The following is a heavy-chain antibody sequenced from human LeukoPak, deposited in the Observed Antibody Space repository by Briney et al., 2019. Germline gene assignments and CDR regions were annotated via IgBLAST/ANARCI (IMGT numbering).Heavy chain of an antibody. CDR3: ARTAHSGWYYFDY. Sequence: ASVKVSCKASGYTFTSYYMHWVRQAPGQGPEWMGIINPSGGSTSYAQKFQGRVTMTRDTSTSTVYMELSSLKSEDTAVYYCARTAHSGWYYFDYWGQGTLVTVSS. CDR2: INPSGGST. D-gene: IGHD6-19*01. CDR1: GYTFTSYY. J-gene: IGHJ4*02. V-gene: IGHV1-46*01.